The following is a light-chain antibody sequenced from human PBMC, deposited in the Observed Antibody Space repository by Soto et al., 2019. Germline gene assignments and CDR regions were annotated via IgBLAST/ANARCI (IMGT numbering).Light chain of an antibody. CDR2: DAS. Sequence: EIVLTQSPATLSLSPGERATLSCRASQSVTTYLAWYQQKPGQAPRLLIYDASNRATGIPARFSGSGSGTDFTLTISSLEPEDFAVYYCQQRYNWSLSFGGGTKVEIK. CDR1: QSVTTY. CDR3: QQRYNWSLS. J-gene: IGKJ4*01. V-gene: IGKV3-11*01.